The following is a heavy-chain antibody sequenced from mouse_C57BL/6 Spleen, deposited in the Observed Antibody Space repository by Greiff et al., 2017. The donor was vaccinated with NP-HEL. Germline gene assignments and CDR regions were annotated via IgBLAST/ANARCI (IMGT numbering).Heavy chain of an antibody. CDR2: IYPGSGST. J-gene: IGHJ2*01. V-gene: IGHV1-55*01. CDR3: ARKGVYYYGSEYYFDY. Sequence: QVQLQQPGAELVKPGASVKMSCKASGYTFTSYWITWVKQRPGQGLEWIGDIYPGSGSTNYNEKFKSKATLTVDTSSSTAYMQLSSLTSEDSAVYYCARKGVYYYGSEYYFDYWGQGTTLTVSS. D-gene: IGHD1-1*01. CDR1: GYTFTSYW.